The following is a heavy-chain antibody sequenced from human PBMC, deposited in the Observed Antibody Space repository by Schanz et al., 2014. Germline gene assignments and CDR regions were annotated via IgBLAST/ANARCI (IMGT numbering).Heavy chain of an antibody. CDR1: GYNITSND. Sequence: QVQLVQSGAEVKKPGASVKVSCKASGYNITSNDVTWVRQAPGQGLEWMGWINPNSGTTNYAQKFQGRVTITADRSTSTAYMELSSLRYEDTALYYCARGTMPGTFDIWGQGTMVTDSS. CDR3: ARGTMPGTFDI. J-gene: IGHJ3*02. D-gene: IGHD1-1*01. CDR2: INPNSGTT. V-gene: IGHV1-8*01.